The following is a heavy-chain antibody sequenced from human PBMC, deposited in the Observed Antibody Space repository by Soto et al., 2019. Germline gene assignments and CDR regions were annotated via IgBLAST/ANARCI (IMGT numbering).Heavy chain of an antibody. D-gene: IGHD3-3*01. CDR2: IRQDGSEK. CDR1: GFTFSSYW. V-gene: IGHV3-7*01. J-gene: IGHJ6*02. Sequence: GGSLRLSCAASGFTFSSYWMSWVRQAPGKGLEWVANIRQDGSEKYYVDSVKGRFTISRDNAKNSLYLQMNSLRAEDTAVYYYASHLSYSDFWSGYYPVYYYYGMDVWGQGRTVTVSS. CDR3: ASHLSYSDFWSGYYPVYYYYGMDV.